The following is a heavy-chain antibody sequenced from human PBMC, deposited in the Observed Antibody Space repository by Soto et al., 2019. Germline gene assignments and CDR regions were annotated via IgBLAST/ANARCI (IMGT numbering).Heavy chain of an antibody. D-gene: IGHD3-16*01. V-gene: IGHV1-18*01. CDR3: ATQGEGRYYYGMDV. CDR1: GNTFTSYG. CDR2: ISAYNGNT. J-gene: IGHJ6*02. Sequence: QVQLVQSGAEVKKPGASVKVSCKASGNTFTSYGISWVRQAPGQGLEWMGWISAYNGNTNYAQKLACSVTRTTATATSAGCMELRCPSSDDTAVYYCATQGEGRYYYGMDVWGQGTTVTVSS.